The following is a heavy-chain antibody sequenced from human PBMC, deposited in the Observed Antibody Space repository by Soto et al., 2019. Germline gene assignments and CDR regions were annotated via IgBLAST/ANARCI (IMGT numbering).Heavy chain of an antibody. CDR2: IIPIFGTA. J-gene: IGHJ4*02. CDR3: ARGPFEWLQFVYFAY. Sequence: QVQLVQSGAEVKKPGSSVKVSCKASGGTFSSYAISWVRQAPGQGLEWMGGIIPIFGTANYAQKFQGRVTITADESTITAYMALSSLRSENTAVYYCARGPFEWLQFVYFAYWGQGTLVTDSS. CDR1: GGTFSSYA. D-gene: IGHD5-12*01. V-gene: IGHV1-69*01.